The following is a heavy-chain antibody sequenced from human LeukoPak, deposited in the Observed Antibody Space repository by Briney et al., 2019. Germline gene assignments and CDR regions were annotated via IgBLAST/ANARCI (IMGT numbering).Heavy chain of an antibody. CDR3: ARVADILTGYGY. J-gene: IGHJ4*02. Sequence: GASVKVSCKASGYTFTGYYMHLVRQAPGQGLEWMGWINPNSGGTNYAQKFQGRVTMTRDTSISTAYMELSRLRSDDTAVYYCARVADILTGYGYWGQGTLVTVSS. D-gene: IGHD3-9*01. CDR2: INPNSGGT. V-gene: IGHV1-2*02. CDR1: GYTFTGYY.